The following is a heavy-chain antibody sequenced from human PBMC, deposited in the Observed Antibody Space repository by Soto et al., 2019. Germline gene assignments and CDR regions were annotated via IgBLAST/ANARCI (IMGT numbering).Heavy chain of an antibody. D-gene: IGHD1-7*01. CDR2: ISPKSGGT. CDR3: GRGRSGELVVFY. CDR1: GYTFTGYY. Sequence: QVQLVQSGAEVKESGASVKVSCKASGYTFTGYYIHWVRQAPGQGLEWVGEISPKSGGTRYAQKLQGRVTMTKDTSISTVYMELSNLSPDDTAVYYCGRGRSGELVVFYWGQGTLVTVHS. V-gene: IGHV1-2*02. J-gene: IGHJ4*02.